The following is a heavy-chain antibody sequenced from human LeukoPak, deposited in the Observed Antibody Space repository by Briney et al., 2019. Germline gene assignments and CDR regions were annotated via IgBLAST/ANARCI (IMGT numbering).Heavy chain of an antibody. CDR1: GYSFTSYW. Sequence: GESLKISCKGSGYSFTSYWIGWVRQMPGKGLGWMGIIYPGDSDTRYSPSFQGQVTISADKSISTAYLQWSSLKASDTAMYYCARRVAAAGDYFDYWGQGTLVTVSS. CDR2: IYPGDSDT. CDR3: ARRVAAAGDYFDY. J-gene: IGHJ4*02. D-gene: IGHD6-13*01. V-gene: IGHV5-51*01.